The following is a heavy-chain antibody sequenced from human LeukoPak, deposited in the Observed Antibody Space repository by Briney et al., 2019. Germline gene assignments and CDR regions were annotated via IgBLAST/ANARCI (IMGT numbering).Heavy chain of an antibody. CDR2: INHSGST. V-gene: IGHV4-34*01. D-gene: IGHD4-17*01. Sequence: SETLSLTCAVYGGSFSGYYWSWIRQPPGKGLGWIGEINHSGSTNYNPSLKSRVTISVDTSKNQFSLKLSSVTAADTAVYYCARGDPDYGDYGVDYWGQGTLVTVSS. J-gene: IGHJ4*02. CDR1: GGSFSGYY. CDR3: ARGDPDYGDYGVDY.